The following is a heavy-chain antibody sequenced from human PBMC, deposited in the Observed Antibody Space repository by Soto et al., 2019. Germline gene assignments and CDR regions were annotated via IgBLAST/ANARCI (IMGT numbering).Heavy chain of an antibody. CDR2: ISSSSSYI. D-gene: IGHD3-3*01. Sequence: GGSLRLSCAASGFTFSSYSMNWVRQAPGKGLEWVSSISSSSSYIYYADSVKGRFTISRDNAKNSLYLQMNSLRAEDTAVYYCARDTAFWSGYYTAHYCYYGMDVWGQGTTVTVSS. CDR3: ARDTAFWSGYYTAHYCYYGMDV. J-gene: IGHJ6*02. V-gene: IGHV3-21*01. CDR1: GFTFSSYS.